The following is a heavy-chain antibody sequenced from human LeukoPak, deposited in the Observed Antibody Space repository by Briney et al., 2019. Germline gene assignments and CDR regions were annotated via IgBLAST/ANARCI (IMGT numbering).Heavy chain of an antibody. V-gene: IGHV3-49*04. CDR2: IRSKAYGGTT. Sequence: PGGSLALSCTASGFTFGDYGMSWVRQAPGKGLEWVGFIRSKAYGGTTEYAASGKGRFIISRDDFKSIAYLQMNSLKTEDTAVYYCTRSSSGWYSDYWGQGTLVTDPS. CDR3: TRSSSGWYSDY. D-gene: IGHD6-19*01. CDR1: GFTFGDYG. J-gene: IGHJ4*02.